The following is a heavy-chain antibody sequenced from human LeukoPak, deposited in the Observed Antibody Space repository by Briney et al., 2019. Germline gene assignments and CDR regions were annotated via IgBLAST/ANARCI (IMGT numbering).Heavy chain of an antibody. CDR1: GFTFSSYS. D-gene: IGHD2-2*01. Sequence: GGSLRLSCAASGFTFSSYSMSWVRQAPGKGLEWVSSISSSSSYIYYADSVKGRLTISRDNAKNSLYLQMNSLRAEDTAVYYCAREISVPAAFWVLPSYYYYYMDVWGKGTTVTVSS. V-gene: IGHV3-21*01. CDR2: ISSSSSYI. CDR3: AREISVPAAFWVLPSYYYYYMDV. J-gene: IGHJ6*03.